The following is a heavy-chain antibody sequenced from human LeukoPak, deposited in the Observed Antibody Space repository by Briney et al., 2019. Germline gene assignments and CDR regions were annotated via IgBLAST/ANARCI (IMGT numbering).Heavy chain of an antibody. CDR1: GGSISSGGYY. D-gene: IGHD3-22*01. Sequence: SQTLSLTCTVSGGSISSGGYYWSWIRQHPGKGLEWIGYIYYSGSTYYNPSLKSRVTISVDTSKNQFSLKLSSVTAADTAVYYCARAAPYFYDSSGYPQLHFDHWGQGTLVTVSS. J-gene: IGHJ4*02. CDR3: ARAAPYFYDSSGYPQLHFDH. CDR2: IYYSGST. V-gene: IGHV4-31*03.